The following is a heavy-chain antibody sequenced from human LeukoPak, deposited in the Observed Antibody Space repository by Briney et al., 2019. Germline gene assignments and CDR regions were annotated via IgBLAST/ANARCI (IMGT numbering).Heavy chain of an antibody. CDR2: ISSSGSDI. CDR3: ARDYGGSSPFDY. CDR1: GFTFSSYS. V-gene: IGHV3-21*01. D-gene: IGHD4-23*01. J-gene: IGHJ4*02. Sequence: PGGSLRLSCAASGFTFSSYSMNWVRQAPGKGLEWVSSISSSGSDIYYADSVKGRFTISRDNAKNSLYLHMNSLRAEDTAVYYCARDYGGSSPFDYWGQGTLVTVSS.